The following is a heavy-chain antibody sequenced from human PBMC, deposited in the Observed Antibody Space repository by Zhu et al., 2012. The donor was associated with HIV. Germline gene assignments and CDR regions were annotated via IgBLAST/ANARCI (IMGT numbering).Heavy chain of an antibody. CDR1: GVPIGSGDYY. V-gene: IGHV4-30-4*08. CDR2: VYYSGIT. J-gene: IGHJ4*02. Sequence: QVQLQESGPGLVKPSQTLSLTCTVSGVPIGSGDYYWSWIRQPPGKGLEWIGYVYYSGITYYNPSLKSRITISVDTSKNQFSLKLSSVTAADTAVYYCARYYYASGRTIDYWGQGTLVTVSS. CDR3: ARYYYASGRTIDY. D-gene: IGHD3-10*01.